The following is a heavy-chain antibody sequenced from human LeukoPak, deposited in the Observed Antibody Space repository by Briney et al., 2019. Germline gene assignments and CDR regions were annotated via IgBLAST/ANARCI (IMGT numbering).Heavy chain of an antibody. D-gene: IGHD3-10*01. V-gene: IGHV3-23*01. J-gene: IGHJ4*02. CDR3: AKDFYRGSGSLDY. Sequence: PGGSLRLSCAASGFTFSSYAMSWVRQAPAKGLEWVSTVSGSGGSTYYADSVRGRFTISRDTSKNTLYLQMNSLRADDTAIYYCAKDFYRGSGSLDYWGQGTLVTVSS. CDR2: VSGSGGST. CDR1: GFTFSSYA.